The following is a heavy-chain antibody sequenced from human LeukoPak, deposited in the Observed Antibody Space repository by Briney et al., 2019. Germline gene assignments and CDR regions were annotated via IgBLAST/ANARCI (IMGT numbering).Heavy chain of an antibody. D-gene: IGHD3-16*01. V-gene: IGHV3-23*01. Sequence: GGSLRLSCEASGFTFANYAMTWGRQAPGKGLDWVSLISGSGSNTYYTDSVQGRFTISRDNSRNTLYLQMSSLRAEDTAIYYCAKERGISYTYEFDYWGQGALVTVSS. CDR1: GFTFANYA. CDR2: ISGSGSNT. J-gene: IGHJ4*02. CDR3: AKERGISYTYEFDY.